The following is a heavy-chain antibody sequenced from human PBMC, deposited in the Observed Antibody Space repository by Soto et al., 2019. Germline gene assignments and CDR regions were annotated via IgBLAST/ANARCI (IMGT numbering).Heavy chain of an antibody. CDR1: GGTFSSYA. CDR3: ARDRVYCTNGVCYENWFDT. V-gene: IGHV1-69*06. CDR2: IIPIFGTA. Sequence: SVKVSCKASGGTFSSYAISWVRQAPGQGLEWMGGIIPIFGTANYAQKFQGRVTITADKSTSTAYMELSSLRSEDTAVYYCARDRVYCTNGVCYENWFDTWGQGTLVTVSS. J-gene: IGHJ5*02. D-gene: IGHD2-8*01.